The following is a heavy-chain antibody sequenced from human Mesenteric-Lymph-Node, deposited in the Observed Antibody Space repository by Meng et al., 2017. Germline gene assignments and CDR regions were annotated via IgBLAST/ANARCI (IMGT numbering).Heavy chain of an antibody. CDR2: INAGNCNT. CDR1: RSTFTSYA. D-gene: IGHD6-25*01. J-gene: IGHJ4*02. V-gene: IGHV1-3*01. Sequence: VQPVQSGAEVKKPGASVKVSCKASRSTFTSYAMHWVRQAPGQRLEWMGWINAGNCNTKYSQKFQGRVTITRDTSASTAYMELSSLRSEDTAVYYCARRIAAFDYWGQGTLVTVSS. CDR3: ARRIAAFDY.